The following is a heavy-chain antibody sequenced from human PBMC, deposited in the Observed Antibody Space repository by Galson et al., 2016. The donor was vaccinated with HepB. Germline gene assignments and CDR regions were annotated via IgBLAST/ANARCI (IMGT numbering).Heavy chain of an antibody. Sequence: SVKVSCKASGYTFTSHYIHWVRQAPGQGLEWVGIINPSGGSTSYAPKFQGRLTLTRDTSTSTAYMELSSLTSEDTAVYYRARGADSSSYAYYYGMDVWGQVTTVTVSS. CDR2: INPSGGST. V-gene: IGHV1-46*01. J-gene: IGHJ6*02. CDR1: GYTFTSHY. D-gene: IGHD3-22*01. CDR3: ARGADSSSYAYYYGMDV.